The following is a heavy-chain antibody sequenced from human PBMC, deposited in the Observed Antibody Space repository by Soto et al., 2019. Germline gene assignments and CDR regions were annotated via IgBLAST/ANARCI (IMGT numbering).Heavy chain of an antibody. J-gene: IGHJ6*02. V-gene: IGHV6-1*01. D-gene: IGHD2-15*01. Sequence: SQTLSLTCVISGDSVSSSRVACKWVRQSPSRCLEWLGRTYYRSRWYSDFAVCVGGRIVINADTSKNQFSLQLNSVTPEDTAVYFCARSEEDSDYYYYGLDVWGQGTTVTVSS. CDR2: TYYRSRWYS. CDR3: ARSEEDSDYYYYGLDV. CDR1: GDSVSSSRVA.